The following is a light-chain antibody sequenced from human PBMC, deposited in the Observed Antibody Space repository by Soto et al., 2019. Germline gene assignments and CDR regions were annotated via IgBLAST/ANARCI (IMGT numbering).Light chain of an antibody. J-gene: IGKJ1*01. V-gene: IGKV4-1*01. Sequence: DIVMTQSPDSLAVSLGERATINCTSSQSLLYSSDNKNYLAWFQQKPGQPPELLIYWASIRQSGVPDRFSGSGSGTDFTLTISSLQAEDVAVYYCQQYYSNPRTFGQGTKVEIK. CDR2: WAS. CDR3: QQYYSNPRT. CDR1: QSLLYSSDNKNY.